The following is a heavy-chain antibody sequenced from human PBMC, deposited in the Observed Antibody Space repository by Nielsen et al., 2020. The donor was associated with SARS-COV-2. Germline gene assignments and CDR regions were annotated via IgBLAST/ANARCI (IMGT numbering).Heavy chain of an antibody. D-gene: IGHD5-24*01. CDR2: ISASGSYT. Sequence: GGSLRLSCAASGFTFSDSYMSWIRLAPGKGLEWISYISASGSYTNYADSLRGRLTISRDNAKNSLYLQMNSLRAEDTAVYYCAREGRKLPLDYWGQGTLVTVSS. V-gene: IGHV3-11*05. CDR3: AREGRKLPLDY. J-gene: IGHJ4*02. CDR1: GFTFSDSY.